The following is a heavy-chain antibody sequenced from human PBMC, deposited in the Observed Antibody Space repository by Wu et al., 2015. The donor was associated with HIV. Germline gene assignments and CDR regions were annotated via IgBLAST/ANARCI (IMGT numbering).Heavy chain of an antibody. Sequence: QVQLEQSGAEVKKPGASVKVSCKVSGSKLYQLSIYWVRQAPEKGLEWMGGIDPEKGETIHVQKFQGRVTLTEDTSTDTAYISLNSLTSEDTAVYYCATKRNTLRGHWYFDLWGLGTWSLSPQ. J-gene: IGHJ2*01. D-gene: IGHD2-2*02. CDR2: IDPEKGET. V-gene: IGHV1-24*01. CDR1: GSKLYQLS. CDR3: ATKRNTLRGHWYFDL.